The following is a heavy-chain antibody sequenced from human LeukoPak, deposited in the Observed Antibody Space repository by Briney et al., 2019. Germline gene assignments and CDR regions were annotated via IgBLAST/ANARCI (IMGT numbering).Heavy chain of an antibody. J-gene: IGHJ6*02. D-gene: IGHD3-3*01. V-gene: IGHV4-34*01. Sequence: SETLSLTCAVYGGSFSGYYWSWIRQPPGKGLEWIGEINHSGSTNYNPSLKSRVTMSVDTSKNQFSLKLSSVTAADTAVYYCARGTKPLLRKDCYYYGMDVWGQGTTVTVSS. CDR2: INHSGST. CDR3: ARGTKPLLRKDCYYYGMDV. CDR1: GGSFSGYY.